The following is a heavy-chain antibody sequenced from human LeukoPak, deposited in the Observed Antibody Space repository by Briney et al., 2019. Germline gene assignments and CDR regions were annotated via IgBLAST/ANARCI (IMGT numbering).Heavy chain of an antibody. CDR3: ARDRYYYYMDV. CDR2: INSDGRST. J-gene: IGHJ6*03. D-gene: IGHD2-15*01. CDR1: GFTFTSHW. V-gene: IGHV3-74*01. Sequence: PGGSLRLSCAASGFTFTSHWIHWVRQTPGKGLVWVSRINSDGRSTNYADSVEGRFTISRDNAKNTVYLQMNSLRADDTSVYYCARDRYYYYMDVWGKGTTVTVSS.